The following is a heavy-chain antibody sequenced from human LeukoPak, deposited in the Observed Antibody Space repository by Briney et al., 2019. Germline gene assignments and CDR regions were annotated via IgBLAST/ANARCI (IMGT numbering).Heavy chain of an antibody. CDR1: GFTFSSYW. CDR3: ARGSVIDWIVVVPAALDY. J-gene: IGHJ4*02. D-gene: IGHD2-2*01. V-gene: IGHV3-30*03. Sequence: PGGSLRLSCAASGFTFSSYWMHWVRQAPGKGLEWVAVISYDGSNKYYADSVKGRFTISRDNSKNTLYLQMNSLRAEDTAVYYCARGSVIDWIVVVPAALDYWGQGTLVTVSS. CDR2: ISYDGSNK.